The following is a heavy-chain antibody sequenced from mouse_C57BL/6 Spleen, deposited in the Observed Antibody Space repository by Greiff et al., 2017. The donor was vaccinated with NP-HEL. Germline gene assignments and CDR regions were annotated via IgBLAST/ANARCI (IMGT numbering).Heavy chain of an antibody. CDR2: IDPSDSYT. Sequence: QVQLKQPGAELVKPGASVKLSCKASGYTFTSYWMQWVKQRPGQGLEWIGEIDPSDSYTNYNQKFKGKATLTVDTSSSTAYMQLSSLTSEDSAVYYCAAFYGHFDYWGQGTTLTVSS. V-gene: IGHV1-50*01. J-gene: IGHJ2*01. D-gene: IGHD1-1*01. CDR1: GYTFTSYW. CDR3: AAFYGHFDY.